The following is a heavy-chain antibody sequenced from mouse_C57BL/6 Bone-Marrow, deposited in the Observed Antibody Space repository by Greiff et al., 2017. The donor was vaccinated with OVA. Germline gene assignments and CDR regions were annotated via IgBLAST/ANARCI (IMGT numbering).Heavy chain of an antibody. J-gene: IGHJ2*01. D-gene: IGHD4-1*01. CDR3: ARDWGPLFDY. CDR1: GYTFTSYW. V-gene: IGHV1-59*01. CDR2: IDPSDSYT. Sequence: QVQLQQSGAELVRPGTSVKLSCKASGYTFTSYWMHWVKQRPGQGLEWIGVIDPSDSYTNYNQKFKGKATLTVDTSSSTAYMQLSSLTSEDSAVYYCARDWGPLFDYWGQGTTLTVSS.